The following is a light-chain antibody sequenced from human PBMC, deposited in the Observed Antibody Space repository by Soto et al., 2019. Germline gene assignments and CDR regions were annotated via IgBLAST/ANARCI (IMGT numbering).Light chain of an antibody. CDR3: QQTYSAPLT. V-gene: IGKV1-39*01. J-gene: IGKJ4*01. CDR2: AAS. Sequence: DIQMTQSPSSLSASVGDRVTITCRASQSISSYLNWYQHKPGKAPKLLIYAASSFQSGVPPRFSGSESGTDFTLTISSLQPEDFATYYCQQTYSAPLTFGGGTKVDIK. CDR1: QSISSY.